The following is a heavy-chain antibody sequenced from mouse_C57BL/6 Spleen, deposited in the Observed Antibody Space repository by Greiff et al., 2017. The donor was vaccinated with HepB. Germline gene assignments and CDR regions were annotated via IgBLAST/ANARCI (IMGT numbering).Heavy chain of an antibody. V-gene: IGHV1-82*01. D-gene: IGHD1-1*01. Sequence: QVQLKQSGPELVKPGASVKISCKASGYAFSSSWMNWVKQRPGKGLEWIGRIYPGDGDTNYNGKFKGKATLTADKSSSTAYMQLSSLTSEDSAVYFCANVLRYHFDYWGQGTTLTVSS. CDR3: ANVLRYHFDY. J-gene: IGHJ2*01. CDR1: GYAFSSSW. CDR2: IYPGDGDT.